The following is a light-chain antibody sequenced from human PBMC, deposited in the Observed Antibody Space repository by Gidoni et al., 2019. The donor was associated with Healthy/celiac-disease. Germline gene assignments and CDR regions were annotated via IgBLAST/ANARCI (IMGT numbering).Light chain of an antibody. J-gene: IGLJ2*01. CDR3: SSYAGSNSHVV. Sequence: QSALPQPPSSSGSPGQSVTISCTGTSSDVGGYNYVSWYQQHPGKAPKLMIYEVSKRPSGVPDRFFGSKSGNTASLTVSGLQAEDEADYYCSSYAGSNSHVVFGGGTKLTVL. CDR2: EVS. V-gene: IGLV2-8*01. CDR1: SSDVGGYNY.